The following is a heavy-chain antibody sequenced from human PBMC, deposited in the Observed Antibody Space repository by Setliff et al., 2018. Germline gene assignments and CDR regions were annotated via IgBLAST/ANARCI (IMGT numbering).Heavy chain of an antibody. CDR3: ARVGPRVIVRAMYNYYYMDV. CDR2: IYYSGNT. CDR1: GDSISSSY. D-gene: IGHD2-2*01. V-gene: IGHV4-59*08. J-gene: IGHJ6*03. Sequence: LSLTCSVSGDSISSSYWSWIRQPPGKGLQWIGYIYYSGNTNYNPSLRSRVTISVDTSKNQLSLRLNSVTAADTAVYYCARVGPRVIVRAMYNYYYMDVWGKGTTVTVSS.